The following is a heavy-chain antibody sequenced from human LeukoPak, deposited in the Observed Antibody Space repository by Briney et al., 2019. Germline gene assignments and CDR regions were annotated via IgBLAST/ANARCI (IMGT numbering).Heavy chain of an antibody. V-gene: IGHV3-9*01. CDR1: GFTFDDYA. CDR2: ISWNSGSI. CDR3: AKDQFGGDGYNWSAFDI. D-gene: IGHD5-24*01. Sequence: GGSLRLSCAASGFTFDDYAMHWVRQAPGKGLEWVSGISWNSGSIGYADSVKGRFTISRDNAKNSLYLQINSLRAEDTALYYCAKDQFGGDGYNWSAFDIWGQGTMVTVSS. J-gene: IGHJ3*02.